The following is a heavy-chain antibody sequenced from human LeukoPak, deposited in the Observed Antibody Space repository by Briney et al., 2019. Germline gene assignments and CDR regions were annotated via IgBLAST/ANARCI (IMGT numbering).Heavy chain of an antibody. D-gene: IGHD6-19*01. Sequence: SETLSLTCTVSGGSISSYYWNWIRQPPGKGLEWIGNIYYSGSTNYNPSLKSRVTISVDTSKNQFSLKLSSVTAADTAVYYCAREQWLVDEYWYFDLWGRGTLVTVSS. CDR1: GGSISSYY. CDR2: IYYSGST. V-gene: IGHV4-59*01. CDR3: AREQWLVDEYWYFDL. J-gene: IGHJ2*01.